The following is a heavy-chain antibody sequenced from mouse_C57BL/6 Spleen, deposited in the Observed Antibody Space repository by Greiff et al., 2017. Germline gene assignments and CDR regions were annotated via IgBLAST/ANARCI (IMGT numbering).Heavy chain of an antibody. CDR3: AKNYYYGSSYEGYAMDY. J-gene: IGHJ4*01. V-gene: IGHV2-5*01. Sequence: VHLVESGPGLVQPSQSLSITCTVSGFSLTSYGVHWVRQSPGKGLEWLGVIWRGGSTDYNAAFMSRLSITKDNSKSQVFFKMNSLQADDTAIYYCAKNYYYGSSYEGYAMDYWGQGTSVTVSS. CDR1: GFSLTSYG. CDR2: IWRGGST. D-gene: IGHD1-1*01.